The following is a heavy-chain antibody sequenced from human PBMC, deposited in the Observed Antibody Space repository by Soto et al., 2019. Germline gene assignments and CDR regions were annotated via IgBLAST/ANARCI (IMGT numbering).Heavy chain of an antibody. CDR3: AKTPNLGYGDY. Sequence: QVQLVESGGGVVQPGRSLRLSCAASGFTFSSYGMHWVRQAPGKGLEWVAVISYDGSNKYYADSVKGRFTISRDNSKNTLYLQMNSLRAEDTAVYYCAKTPNLGYGDYWGQGTLVTVSS. D-gene: IGHD5-12*01. CDR2: ISYDGSNK. CDR1: GFTFSSYG. J-gene: IGHJ4*02. V-gene: IGHV3-30*18.